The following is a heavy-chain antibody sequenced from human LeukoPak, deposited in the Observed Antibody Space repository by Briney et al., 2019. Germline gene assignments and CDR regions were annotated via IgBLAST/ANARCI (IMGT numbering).Heavy chain of an antibody. D-gene: IGHD3-22*01. V-gene: IGHV4-34*01. Sequence: PSETLSLTCAVYGGSFSGYYWSWIRQPPGKELEWIGEINHSGSTNYNPSLKSRVTISVDTSKNQFSLRLSSVTAADTAVYYCARHRYYYDSSGYYYQPWGQGTLVTVSS. CDR3: ARHRYYYDSSGYYYQP. CDR1: GGSFSGYY. J-gene: IGHJ5*02. CDR2: INHSGST.